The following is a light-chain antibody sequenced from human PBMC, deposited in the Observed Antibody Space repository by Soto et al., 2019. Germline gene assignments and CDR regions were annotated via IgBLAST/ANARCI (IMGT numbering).Light chain of an antibody. CDR1: SSDVGGYNY. J-gene: IGLJ1*01. CDR2: DVS. Sequence: QSVLTRPASVSGSPGQSIAISCTGTSSDVGGYNYVSWYQQHPGKAPKLMLYDVSNRPSGVSSRFSGSKSGNTASLTISGLQAEDEADYYCNSYTSSSTYVFGTGTKVTVL. CDR3: NSYTSSSTYV. V-gene: IGLV2-14*01.